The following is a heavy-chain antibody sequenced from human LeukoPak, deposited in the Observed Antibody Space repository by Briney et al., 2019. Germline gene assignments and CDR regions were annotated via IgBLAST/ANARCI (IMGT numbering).Heavy chain of an antibody. J-gene: IGHJ4*02. CDR2: ISGSGGST. V-gene: IGHV3-23*01. D-gene: IGHD1-26*01. CDR1: GFTFSSYD. CDR3: AKDRFVREYIVGATVDY. Sequence: GGPLTLSCAASGFTFSSYDMSWVRHAPGKGLEWVSAISGSGGSTYYADSVKGRFTISRDNSKNTLYLQMNSLRAEDTAVYYCAKDRFVREYIVGATVDYWGQGTLVTVSS.